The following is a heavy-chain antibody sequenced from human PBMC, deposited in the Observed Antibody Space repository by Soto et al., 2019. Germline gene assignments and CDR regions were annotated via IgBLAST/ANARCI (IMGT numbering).Heavy chain of an antibody. D-gene: IGHD6-25*01. CDR2: IYWDDDK. CDR3: AHRNEAAAPYYFDY. Sequence: SGPTLVNPTQTLTLTCTFSGFSLSTSGVGVGWIRQPPGKALEWLALIYWDDDKRYSPSLKSRLTITKDTSKNQVVLTITNKDPVDTATYYCAHRNEAAAPYYFDYWGQGTLVTVSS. CDR1: GFSLSTSGVG. V-gene: IGHV2-5*02. J-gene: IGHJ4*02.